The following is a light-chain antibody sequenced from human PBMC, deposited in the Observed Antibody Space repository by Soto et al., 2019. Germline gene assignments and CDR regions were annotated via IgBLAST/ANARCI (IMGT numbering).Light chain of an antibody. V-gene: IGKV3D-15*01. CDR3: QQFNIYPIT. CDR2: TAS. CDR1: QTIGTS. J-gene: IGKJ5*01. Sequence: ETVMTQSPATLSVSPGERVTLSCRASQTIGTSLAWYQQRPGQAPRLLIYTASIRATGTPVRFSGFGSGAEFTLTINSLQSEDFATYYCQQFNIYPITFGQGTRLDI.